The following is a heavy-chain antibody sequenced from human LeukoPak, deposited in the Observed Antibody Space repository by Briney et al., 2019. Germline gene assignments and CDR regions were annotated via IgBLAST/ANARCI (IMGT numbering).Heavy chain of an antibody. V-gene: IGHV3-30*02. CDR1: GFTFSSCG. Sequence: GGSLRLSCAASGFTFSSCGMHWVRQAPGKGLEWVAFIRYDGSNKYYADSVKGRFTSSRDNAKNTLYLQMNSLRAEDTAVYYCARVGYSGWNLEYWGQGTLVTVSS. CDR2: IRYDGSNK. CDR3: ARVGYSGWNLEY. D-gene: IGHD5-12*01. J-gene: IGHJ4*02.